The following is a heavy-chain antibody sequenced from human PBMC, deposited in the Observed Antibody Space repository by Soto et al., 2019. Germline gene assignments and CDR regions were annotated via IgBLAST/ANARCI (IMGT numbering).Heavy chain of an antibody. CDR1: GGSISADY. CDR2: VYYTGST. V-gene: IGHV4-59*01. CDR3: ARGRWFDP. Sequence: EALSLTCTVSGGSISADYWNWIRQPPGKGLELIGYVYYTGSTNYNPSLKSRVSLSLDPSKNQFSLNLSSVTAADTAVYFCARGRWFDPWGQGTLVTVSS. J-gene: IGHJ5*02.